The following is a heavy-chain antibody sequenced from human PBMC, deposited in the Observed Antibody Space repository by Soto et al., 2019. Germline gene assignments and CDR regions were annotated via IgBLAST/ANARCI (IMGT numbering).Heavy chain of an antibody. V-gene: IGHV3-30-3*01. Sequence: RLSCAASGFIFSSYTMHWVRQAPGKGLEWVGVITYDGTNQYYADSVKGRFTISRDNSRNMLFLQMNSLRPDDTAVYYCARDPSGSYPEFDYWGQGTLVTVSS. J-gene: IGHJ4*02. CDR3: ARDPSGSYPEFDY. CDR1: GFIFSSYT. CDR2: ITYDGTNQ. D-gene: IGHD1-26*01.